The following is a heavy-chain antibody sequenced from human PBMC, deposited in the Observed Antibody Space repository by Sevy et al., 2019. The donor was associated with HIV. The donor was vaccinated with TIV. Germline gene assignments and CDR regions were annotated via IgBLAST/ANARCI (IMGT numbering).Heavy chain of an antibody. V-gene: IGHV1-2*02. CDR2: INPNSDDT. CDR3: GGDRVIFGGGGGLDV. CDR1: ESTFTAYY. D-gene: IGHD3-16*01. J-gene: IGHJ6*02. Sequence: ASLKVSCKASESTFTAYYIHWLRQAPGQGLEWMGWINPNSDDTNYAQKFQGRVSMAADTSISKAYMDVSRRRFDDTAVYYWGGDRVIFGGGGGLDVWGQGTTVTVSS.